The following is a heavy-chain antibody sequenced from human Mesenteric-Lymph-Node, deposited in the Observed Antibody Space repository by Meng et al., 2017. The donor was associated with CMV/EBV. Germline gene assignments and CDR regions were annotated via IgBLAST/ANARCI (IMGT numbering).Heavy chain of an antibody. CDR3: ARDGDFWSGYPYFDY. V-gene: IGHV4-39*07. J-gene: IGHJ4*02. D-gene: IGHD3-3*01. Sequence: GSLRLSCTVSGGSISSSSYYWGWIRQPPGKGLEWIGSIYYSGSTYYNPSLKSRVTISVDTSKNQFSLKLSSVTAADTAVYYCARDGDFWSGYPYFDYWGQGTLVTVSS. CDR1: GGSISSSSYY. CDR2: IYYSGST.